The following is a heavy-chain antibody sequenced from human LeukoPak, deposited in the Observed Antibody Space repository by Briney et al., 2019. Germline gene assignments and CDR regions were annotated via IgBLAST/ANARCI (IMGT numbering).Heavy chain of an antibody. CDR3: ARGSGNFYYYYGMDV. V-gene: IGHV4-59*08. CDR1: GGSISSYY. CDR2: IYYSGST. Sequence: SETLSLTCTVSGGSISSYYWSWIRQPPGKGLEWIGYIYYSGSTNYNPSLKSRVTISVDASKNQFSLKLSSVTAADTAVYYCARGSGNFYYYYGMDVWGQGTTVTVSS. D-gene: IGHD3-10*01. J-gene: IGHJ6*02.